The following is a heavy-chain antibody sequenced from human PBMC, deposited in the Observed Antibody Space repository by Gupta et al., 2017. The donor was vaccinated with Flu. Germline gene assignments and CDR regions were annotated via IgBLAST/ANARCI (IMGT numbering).Heavy chain of an antibody. CDR2: IWYDGSNR. Sequence: QVQLVESGGGVVQPGRSLRPSCAASGFHFRSSAMHWARQAAGKGLEWVAVIWYDGSNRYYADSVKGRFTISRDNPENTLYLQMNSLRAEDTAVYYCAKSYYYDSSGYQGYFQHWGQGTLVTVSS. CDR1: GFHFRSSA. D-gene: IGHD3-22*01. J-gene: IGHJ1*01. V-gene: IGHV3-33*06. CDR3: AKSYYYDSSGYQGYFQH.